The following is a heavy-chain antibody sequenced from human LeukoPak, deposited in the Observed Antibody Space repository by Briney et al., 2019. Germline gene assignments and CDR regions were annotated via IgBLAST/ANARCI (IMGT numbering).Heavy chain of an antibody. J-gene: IGHJ3*02. D-gene: IGHD6-13*01. CDR1: GGTFSSYA. CDR3: ASGFELADDAFDI. CDR2: IIPIFGTA. Sequence: SVKVSCKASGGTFSSYAISWVRQAPGQGLEWMGGIIPIFGTANYAQKFQGRVTITADESTSTAYMELSSLRSVDTAVYYCASGFELADDAFDIWGQGTMVTVSS. V-gene: IGHV1-69*13.